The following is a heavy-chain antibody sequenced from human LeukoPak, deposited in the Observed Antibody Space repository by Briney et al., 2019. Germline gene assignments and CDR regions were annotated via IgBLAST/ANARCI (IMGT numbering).Heavy chain of an antibody. J-gene: IGHJ4*02. D-gene: IGHD3-3*01. CDR2: INPNRGGT. Sequence: GASVRVSCTASGYTFTAYYMHWVRQAPGQGLEWMGWINPNRGGTNYAQKFQGRVTMTRDTSISTAYMELRRLRSDGTAVYYCEREAPYYDFWSGSPAFDYWGQGTLVTVSS. CDR1: GYTFTAYY. CDR3: EREAPYYDFWSGSPAFDY. V-gene: IGHV1-2*02.